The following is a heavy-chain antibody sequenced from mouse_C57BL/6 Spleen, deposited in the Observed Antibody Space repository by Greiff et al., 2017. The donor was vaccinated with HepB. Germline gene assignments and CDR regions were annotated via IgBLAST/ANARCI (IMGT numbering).Heavy chain of an antibody. CDR2: ISNGGGST. V-gene: IGHV5-12*01. J-gene: IGHJ4*01. D-gene: IGHD1-1*01. Sequence: EVQGVESGGGLVQPGGSLKLSCAASGFTFSDYYMYWVRQTPEKRLEWVAYISNGGGSTYYPDTVKGRFTISRDNAKNTLYLQMSRLKSEDTAMYYCARRGTTVVGAMDYWGQGTSVTVSS. CDR3: ARRGTTVVGAMDY. CDR1: GFTFSDYY.